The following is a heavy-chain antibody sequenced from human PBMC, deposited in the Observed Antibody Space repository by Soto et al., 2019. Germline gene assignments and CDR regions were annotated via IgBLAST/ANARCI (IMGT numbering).Heavy chain of an antibody. CDR1: GFTFSSYG. J-gene: IGHJ5*02. D-gene: IGHD6-13*01. CDR2: ISYDGSNT. Sequence: GGSLRLSCAASGFTFSSYGMYWVRQAPGKGLEWVAVISYDGSNTYYADSVKGRFTISRDNSKNALYMQMNNLRGEDTAVYYCGVAAAANHKGWFDPRGQGILVTVSS. CDR3: GVAAAANHKGWFDP. V-gene: IGHV3-30*03.